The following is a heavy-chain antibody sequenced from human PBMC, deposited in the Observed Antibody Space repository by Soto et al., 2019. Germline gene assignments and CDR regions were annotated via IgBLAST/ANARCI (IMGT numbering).Heavy chain of an antibody. D-gene: IGHD2-2*01. CDR1: GGSFSGYY. Sequence: ASETLSLTCAVYGGSFSGYYWGWIRQPPGKGLERIGYIYYSGSTNYNPCLRRRVTRSVYASNNQFSLKLSSVSAADTAVYYCAREGCTSTSCYPPHYSSGMDVWGQGTTVTVS. V-gene: IGHV4-59*01. J-gene: IGHJ6*02. CDR2: IYYSGST. CDR3: AREGCTSTSCYPPHYSSGMDV.